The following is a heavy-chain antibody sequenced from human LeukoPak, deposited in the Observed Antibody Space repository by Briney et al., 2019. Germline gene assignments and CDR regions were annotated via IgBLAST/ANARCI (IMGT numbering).Heavy chain of an antibody. V-gene: IGHV4-59*08. CDR3: ARRHGELQMPGWFDP. CDR2: IYYSGST. D-gene: IGHD1-26*01. Sequence: SETLSVTCTVSGGSISSYYWSWIRQPPGKGLEWIGYIYYSGSTNYNPSLKSRVTISVDTSKNQFSLKLSSVTAADTAVYYCARRHGELQMPGWFDPWGQGTLVTVSS. CDR1: GGSISSYY. J-gene: IGHJ5*02.